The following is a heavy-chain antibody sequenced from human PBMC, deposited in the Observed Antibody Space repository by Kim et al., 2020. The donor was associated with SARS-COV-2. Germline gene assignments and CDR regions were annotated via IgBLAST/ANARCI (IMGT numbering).Heavy chain of an antibody. CDR3: ARDRDYYYDSSGSAFDY. J-gene: IGHJ4*02. Sequence: GGSLRLSCAASGFTFSSYWMSWVRQAPGKGLEWVANIKQDGSEKYYVDSVKGRFTISRDNAKNSLYLQMNSLRAEDTAVYYCARDRDYYYDSSGSAFDYWGQGTLVTVSS. CDR2: IKQDGSEK. V-gene: IGHV3-7*01. D-gene: IGHD3-22*01. CDR1: GFTFSSYW.